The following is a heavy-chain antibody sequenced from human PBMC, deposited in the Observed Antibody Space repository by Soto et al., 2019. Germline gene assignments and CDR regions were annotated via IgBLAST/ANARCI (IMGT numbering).Heavy chain of an antibody. Sequence: ASVKVSCKASGGTFSSYAISWVRQAPGQGLEWMGGIIPIFGTANYAQKFQGRVTITADESTSTAYMELSSLRSEDTAVYYCARRGGGVARNYYYYYGMDVWGQGTTVTVSS. V-gene: IGHV1-69*13. CDR3: ARRGGGVARNYYYYYGMDV. J-gene: IGHJ6*02. CDR1: GGTFSSYA. D-gene: IGHD3-16*01. CDR2: IIPIFGTA.